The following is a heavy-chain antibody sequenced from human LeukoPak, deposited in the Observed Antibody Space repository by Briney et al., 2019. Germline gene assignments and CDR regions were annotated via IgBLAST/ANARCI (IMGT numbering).Heavy chain of an antibody. CDR2: FDPEDGET. CDR3: ARGWNYYDSSGFDY. D-gene: IGHD3-22*01. Sequence: ASVKVSCKVSGYTLTELSMHWVRRAPGKGLEWMGGFDPEDGETIYAQKFQGRVTMTTDTSTSTAYMELRSLRSDDTAVYYCARGWNYYDSSGFDYWGQGTLVTVSS. CDR1: GYTLTELS. J-gene: IGHJ4*02. V-gene: IGHV1-24*01.